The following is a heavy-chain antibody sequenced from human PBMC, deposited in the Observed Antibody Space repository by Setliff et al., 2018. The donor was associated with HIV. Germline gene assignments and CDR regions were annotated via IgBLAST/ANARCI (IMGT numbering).Heavy chain of an antibody. D-gene: IGHD1-1*01. CDR1: GGSFSSYF. V-gene: IGHV4-34*01. J-gene: IGHJ4*02. Sequence: SETLSLTCAVYGGSFSSYFWSWIRQPPGKGLEWIGEINHSGSTNYNPSLKSRVTIFVDTSKNQFSLKLSSVTAADTAVYYCARERSLITVRRNLDSWGQGTLVTVSS. CDR2: INHSGST. CDR3: ARERSLITVRRNLDS.